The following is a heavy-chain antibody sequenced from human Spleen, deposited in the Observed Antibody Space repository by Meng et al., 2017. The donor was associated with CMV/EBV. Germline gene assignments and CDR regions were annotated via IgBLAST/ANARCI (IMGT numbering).Heavy chain of an antibody. D-gene: IGHD1-26*01. Sequence: CAASGFTLSSYTMNWVRQAPGKGLEWVSSISSSDTYIYYADSVKGRFTISRDNAKNSLYLQMNSLRAEDTAVYYCARSSVGVGATNAWGQGTLVTVSS. CDR3: ARSSVGVGATNA. CDR1: GFTLSSYT. J-gene: IGHJ4*02. V-gene: IGHV3-21*01. CDR2: ISSSDTYI.